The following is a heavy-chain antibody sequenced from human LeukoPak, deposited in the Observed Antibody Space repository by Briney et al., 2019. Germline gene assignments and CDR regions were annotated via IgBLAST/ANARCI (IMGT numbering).Heavy chain of an antibody. CDR1: GFTVSSNY. J-gene: IGHJ4*02. V-gene: IGHV3-53*01. D-gene: IGHD5-18*01. Sequence: GGSLRLSCAASGFTVSSNYMSWVRQAPGKGLEWVSVIYIGGSTYYADSVKGRFTISRDNSKNTLYLQMNSLRAEDTAVYYCAKDPLGYSYTGAGSHQAYYFDYWGQGTLVTVSS. CDR2: IYIGGST. CDR3: AKDPLGYSYTGAGSHQAYYFDY.